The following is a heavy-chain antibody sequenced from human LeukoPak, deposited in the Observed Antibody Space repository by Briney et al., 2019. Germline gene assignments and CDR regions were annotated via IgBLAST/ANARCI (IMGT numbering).Heavy chain of an antibody. CDR3: ARGHSYGFPSGSYYFDY. Sequence: GGSLRLSCAASGFTFSSYWMSWVRQAPGKGLEWVANIKQEGSEKYYVDYVKGRFTISRDNAKNSLYLQMNSLRAEDTAVYYCARGHSYGFPSGSYYFDYWGQGTLVTVSS. CDR1: GFTFSSYW. D-gene: IGHD5-18*01. J-gene: IGHJ4*02. V-gene: IGHV3-7*01. CDR2: IKQEGSEK.